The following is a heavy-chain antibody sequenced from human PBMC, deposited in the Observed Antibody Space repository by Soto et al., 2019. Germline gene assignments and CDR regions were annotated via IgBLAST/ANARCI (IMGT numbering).Heavy chain of an antibody. CDR2: ISGTGVYI. V-gene: IGHV3-21*01. Sequence: LRLSCAASGFTFSSYWMNWVRQAPGKGLEWVSHISGTGVYIHYADAVKGRFTISRDNAKSSVYLQMNSLRAEDTAVYYCAREGALKPFSSWGQGALVTVSS. CDR3: AREGALKPFSS. CDR1: GFTFSSYW. J-gene: IGHJ5*02.